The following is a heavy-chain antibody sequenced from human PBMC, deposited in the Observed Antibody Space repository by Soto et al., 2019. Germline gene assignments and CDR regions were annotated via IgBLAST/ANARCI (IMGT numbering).Heavy chain of an antibody. J-gene: IGHJ4*02. CDR1: GFTFNNYA. Sequence: QVQLVASGGGVVQPGRSLRLSCAASGFTFNNYAMYWVRQAPGKGLEWMAVISDDGINTYYADSVKGRFTISRDNSKNTLYLQMNSLRPEDTAVYYCARGMITFGGYWGQGTRVTVSS. V-gene: IGHV3-30-3*01. CDR3: ARGMITFGGY. D-gene: IGHD3-16*01. CDR2: ISDDGINT.